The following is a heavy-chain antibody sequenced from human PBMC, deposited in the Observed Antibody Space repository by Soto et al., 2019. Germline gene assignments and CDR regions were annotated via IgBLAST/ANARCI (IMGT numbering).Heavy chain of an antibody. J-gene: IGHJ6*02. D-gene: IGHD3-3*01. CDR3: ARDGPGYDFWSGYSQTHYYYYGMDV. CDR2: ISYDGSNK. CDR1: GFTFSRYA. V-gene: IGHV3-30-3*01. Sequence: GGSLRLSCAASGFTFSRYAMHWVRQAPGKGLEWVAVISYDGSNKYYADSVKGRFTISRDNSKNTLYLQMNSLRAEDTAVYYCARDGPGYDFWSGYSQTHYYYYGMDVWGQGTTVTVSS.